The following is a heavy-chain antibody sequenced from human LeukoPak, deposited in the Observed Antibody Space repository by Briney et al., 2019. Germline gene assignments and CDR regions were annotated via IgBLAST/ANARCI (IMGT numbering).Heavy chain of an antibody. J-gene: IGHJ2*01. Sequence: GASVKVSCKASGYTFTGFYIHWVRQAPGQGLEWMGWINPNSGGTNYAQKFQDRVTMTRDTSISTAYMELSSLKSDDTAVYYCARSLTTSGWYFDLWGRGTLVTVSS. CDR2: INPNSGGT. D-gene: IGHD1-14*01. CDR3: ARSLTTSGWYFDL. CDR1: GYTFTGFY. V-gene: IGHV1-2*02.